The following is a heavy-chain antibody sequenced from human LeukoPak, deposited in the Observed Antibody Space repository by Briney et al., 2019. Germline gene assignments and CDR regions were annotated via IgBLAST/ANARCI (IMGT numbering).Heavy chain of an antibody. V-gene: IGHV3-21*01. CDR2: ISSRSSYI. J-gene: IGHJ4*02. D-gene: IGHD5-24*01. Sequence: GGSLRLSCAASGFTFSSYSMNWVRQAPGKGLEWVSSISSRSSYIYYADSVKGRFTISRDNAKNSLYLQMNSLRAEDTAVYYCARADGYKPFDYWGQGTLVTVSS. CDR3: ARADGYKPFDY. CDR1: GFTFSSYS.